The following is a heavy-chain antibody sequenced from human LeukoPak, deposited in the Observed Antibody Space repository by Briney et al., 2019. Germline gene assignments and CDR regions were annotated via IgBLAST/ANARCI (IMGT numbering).Heavy chain of an antibody. J-gene: IGHJ4*02. V-gene: IGHV1-69*05. CDR1: GGTFSSYA. D-gene: IGHD6-13*01. CDR3: ATVAAAGTLHFDY. Sequence: ASVKVSCKASGGTFSSYAISWVRQAPGQGLEWMGGIIPIFGTANYAQKFQGRVTITTDESTSTAYMELSSLRSEDTAVYYCATVAAAGTLHFDYWGQGTLVTVSS. CDR2: IIPIFGTA.